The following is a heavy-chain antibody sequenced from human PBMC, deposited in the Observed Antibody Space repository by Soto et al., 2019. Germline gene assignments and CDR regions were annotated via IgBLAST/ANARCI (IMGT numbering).Heavy chain of an antibody. CDR2: MNPNTGNT. Sequence: QVQLVQSGAEVKKPGASVKVSCKASGYTFTSSDINWVRQATGQGLEWMGWMNPNTGNTGYAHKFQGRITLTRSTSISTAYLELSSLNSDDSAVYYCARGASPWGQGTLVTVSS. J-gene: IGHJ5*02. CDR3: ARGASP. V-gene: IGHV1-8*01. CDR1: GYTFTSSD.